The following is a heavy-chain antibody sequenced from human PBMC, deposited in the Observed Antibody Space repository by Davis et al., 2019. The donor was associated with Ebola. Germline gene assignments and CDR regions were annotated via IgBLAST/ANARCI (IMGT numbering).Heavy chain of an antibody. V-gene: IGHV3-23*01. Sequence: GESLKISCAASGFTFSSYAMSWVRQTPGKGLEWVSAISGSGGSTYYADSVKGRFTISRDNSKNTLYLQMNSLRAEDTAVYYCAKDGGWIFDYWGQGTLVTVSS. CDR1: GFTFSSYA. D-gene: IGHD6-19*01. CDR2: ISGSGGST. J-gene: IGHJ4*02. CDR3: AKDGGWIFDY.